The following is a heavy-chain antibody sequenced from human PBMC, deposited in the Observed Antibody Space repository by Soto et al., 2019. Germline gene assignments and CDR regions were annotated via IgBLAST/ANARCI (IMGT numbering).Heavy chain of an antibody. J-gene: IGHJ5*02. CDR1: GGSISSGDYY. D-gene: IGHD2-8*01. Sequence: SETLSLTCTVSGGSISSGDYYWSWIRQPPGKGLEWIGYIYYSGSTYYNPSLKSRVTISVDTSKNQFSLKLSSVTAADTAVYYCARDPGRVARANYNWFDPWGQGTLVTVSS. CDR2: IYYSGST. V-gene: IGHV4-30-4*01. CDR3: ARDPGRVARANYNWFDP.